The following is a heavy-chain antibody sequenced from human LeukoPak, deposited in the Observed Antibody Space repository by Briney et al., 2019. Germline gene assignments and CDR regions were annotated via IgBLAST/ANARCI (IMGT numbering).Heavy chain of an antibody. J-gene: IGHJ4*02. CDR1: GFTFSNAW. V-gene: IGHV3-15*01. CDR2: IKSKTDGGTT. CDR3: AKADYPTVSCIDD. Sequence: GGSLRLSCEASGFTFSNAWMSWVRQAPGKGLEWVGRIKSKTDGGTTDYAAPVEGRFTISRDNSKNTLSLQLNSLRAEDTAVYYCAKADYPTVSCIDDWGQGTLVTVSS. D-gene: IGHD2-15*01.